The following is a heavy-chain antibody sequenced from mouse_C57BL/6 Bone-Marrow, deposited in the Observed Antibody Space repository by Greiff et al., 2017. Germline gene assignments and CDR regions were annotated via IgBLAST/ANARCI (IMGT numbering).Heavy chain of an antibody. J-gene: IGHJ2*01. CDR1: GYTFTDYE. V-gene: IGHV1-15*01. D-gene: IGHD1-1*01. Sequence: QVQLQQSGAELVRPGASVTLSCKASGYTFTDYEMHWVKQTPVHGLEWIGAIDPETGGTAYNQKFKGKAILTADKSSSTAYMDLRSLTSEDSAVYYCTRRVTTVVAPFDYWGQGTTLTVSS. CDR3: TRRVTTVVAPFDY. CDR2: IDPETGGT.